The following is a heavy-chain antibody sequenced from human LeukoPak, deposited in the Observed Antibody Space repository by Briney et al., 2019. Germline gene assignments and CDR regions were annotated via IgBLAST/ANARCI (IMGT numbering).Heavy chain of an antibody. CDR3: AVLRLDRVH. CDR1: GFTFSNYN. V-gene: IGHV3-21*04. D-gene: IGHD4/OR15-4a*01. CDR2: ISSGGNFI. J-gene: IGHJ4*02. Sequence: GGSLRLSCAASGFTFSNYNMNWVRQAPGKGLEWVSSISSGGNFIYYAHSVKGRFTISRDNAKNSLYLQMNSLRAEDTAVYYCAVLRLDRVHWGQGTLVTVSS.